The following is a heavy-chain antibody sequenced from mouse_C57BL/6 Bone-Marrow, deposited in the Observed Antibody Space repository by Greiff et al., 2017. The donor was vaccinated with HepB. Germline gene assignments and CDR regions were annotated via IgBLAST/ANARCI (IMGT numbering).Heavy chain of an antibody. V-gene: IGHV1-81*01. CDR2: IYPRSGNT. Sequence: VQLQQSGAELARPGASVKLSCKASGYTFTSYGISWVKQRTGQGLEWIGEIYPRSGNTYYNEKFKGKATLTADKSSSPAYMELRSLTSEDSAVYFCAREGIYYGNYGAWFAYWGQGTLVTVSA. CDR1: GYTFTSYG. J-gene: IGHJ3*01. CDR3: AREGIYYGNYGAWFAY. D-gene: IGHD2-1*01.